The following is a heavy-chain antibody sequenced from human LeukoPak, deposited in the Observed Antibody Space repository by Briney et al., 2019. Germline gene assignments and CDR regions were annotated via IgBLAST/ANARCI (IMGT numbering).Heavy chain of an antibody. J-gene: IGHJ6*02. Sequence: SETLSLTCAVYGGSFSGYYWSWIRQPPGKGLEWIGEINHSGSTNYNPSLKSRVTISVDTSRNQFSLKLSSVTAADTAVYYCARGRPGWELPYYYYYGMDVWGQGTTVTVSS. CDR1: GGSFSGYY. CDR2: INHSGST. D-gene: IGHD1-26*01. CDR3: ARGRPGWELPYYYYYGMDV. V-gene: IGHV4-34*01.